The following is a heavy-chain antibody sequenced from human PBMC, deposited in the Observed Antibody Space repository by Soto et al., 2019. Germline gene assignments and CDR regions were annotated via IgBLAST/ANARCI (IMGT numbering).Heavy chain of an antibody. D-gene: IGHD3-22*01. V-gene: IGHV1-69*01. J-gene: IGHJ4*02. CDR1: GGTFSSSA. CDR2: IIGMFGTA. Sequence: QLQLVQSGAEVKKPGSSVKVSCKASGGTFSSSAINWVRQAPGQGLEWMGGIIGMFGTANYAQRFQGRVTITADEVTSTAYMELRSLSPDYTSVYYCARARTYYDSLPKDWGPGTLVTVSS. CDR3: ARARTYYDSLPKD.